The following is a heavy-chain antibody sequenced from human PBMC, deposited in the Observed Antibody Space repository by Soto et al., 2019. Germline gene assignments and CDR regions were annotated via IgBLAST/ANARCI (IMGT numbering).Heavy chain of an antibody. CDR2: IKTSAGGGAT. Sequence: EVQLVESAGGLVKPGGSLRLSCVASGFSVTSGFSFHEAWMKWVRQAPGEGLEWVGRIKTSAGGGATHYAAPVEARFTISRDDSKNVLYLHMNSIRTEYTAIYYCTTVSVEGIWGQGTTVTVSS. CDR1: GFSVTSGFSFHEAW. V-gene: IGHV3-15*07. CDR3: TTVSVEGI. J-gene: IGHJ6*02. D-gene: IGHD2-15*01.